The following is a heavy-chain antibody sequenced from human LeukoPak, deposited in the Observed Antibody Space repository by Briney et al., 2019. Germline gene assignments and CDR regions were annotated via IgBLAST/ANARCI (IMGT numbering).Heavy chain of an antibody. V-gene: IGHV5-51*01. J-gene: IGHJ4*02. CDR3: ATFGGKGGPSDYFDY. D-gene: IGHD3-10*01. CDR2: IYPGDSVT. Sequence: GGALQSSFNGSGLHFTNYLIGWVRPGPRKGREWSGIIYPGDSVTRYSPSFQGQVTISADKSITTAYLQWSSLKASDTAVYYCATFGGKGGPSDYFDYWGQGALVTVSS. CDR1: GLHFTNYL.